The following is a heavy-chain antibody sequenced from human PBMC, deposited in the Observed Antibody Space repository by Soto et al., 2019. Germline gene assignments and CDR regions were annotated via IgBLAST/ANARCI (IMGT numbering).Heavy chain of an antibody. CDR3: TTDSADIVVVPATFGMDV. CDR1: GITFSNAW. CDR2: IKSITDGGTT. D-gene: IGHD2-2*01. V-gene: IGHV3-15*01. Sequence: PGGSLRLSCAASGITFSNAWMTWVRQAPGKGLEWVGRIKSITDGGTTDYAAPVKGRFTISRDDSKDTLYLQMNNLRTEDTAVYHCTTDSADIVVVPATFGMDVWGQGPRSPSP. J-gene: IGHJ6*02.